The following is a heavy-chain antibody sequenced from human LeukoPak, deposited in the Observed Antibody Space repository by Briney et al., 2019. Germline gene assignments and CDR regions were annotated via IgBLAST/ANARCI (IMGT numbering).Heavy chain of an antibody. J-gene: IGHJ6*02. Sequence: SGGSLRLSCAASEFTFDDHAMHWVRQAPGKGLEWVSGISWNNGSIGYADSVKGRFTISRDNAKNSLYLQMDSLRAEDTALYYCAKDARGSVSYYIYHYGMDVWGQGTTVTVSS. V-gene: IGHV3-9*01. D-gene: IGHD3-10*01. CDR1: EFTFDDHA. CDR2: ISWNNGSI. CDR3: AKDARGSVSYYIYHYGMDV.